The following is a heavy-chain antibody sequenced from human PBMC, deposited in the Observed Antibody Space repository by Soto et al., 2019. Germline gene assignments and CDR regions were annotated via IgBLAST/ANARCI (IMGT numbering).Heavy chain of an antibody. CDR2: INHSGST. Sequence: SETLSLTCAVYGGSFSGYYWSWIRQPPGKGLKWIGEINHSGSTNYNPSLKSRVTISVDTSKNQFSLKLSSVTAADTAVYYCARGRGVYYDILTGYYKFWGQGTLVTVSS. CDR1: GGSFSGYY. D-gene: IGHD3-9*01. J-gene: IGHJ4*02. CDR3: ARGRGVYYDILTGYYKF. V-gene: IGHV4-34*01.